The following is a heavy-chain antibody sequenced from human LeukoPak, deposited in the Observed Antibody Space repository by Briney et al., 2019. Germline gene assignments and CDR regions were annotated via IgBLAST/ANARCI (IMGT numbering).Heavy chain of an antibody. CDR1: GITFSSYT. D-gene: IGHD3-16*01. Sequence: GGSLRLSCAASGITFSSYTMTWVRQAPGKGLECVSSISSSGGHIYYADSVKGRFTISREKAKNSLYLQMNSLRADDTAVFYCARDRGGEFDYWGQGTLATVSS. CDR3: ARDRGGEFDY. CDR2: ISSSGGHI. V-gene: IGHV3-21*01. J-gene: IGHJ4*02.